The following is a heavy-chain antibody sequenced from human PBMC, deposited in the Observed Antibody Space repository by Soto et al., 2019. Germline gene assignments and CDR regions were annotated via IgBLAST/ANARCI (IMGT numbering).Heavy chain of an antibody. CDR2: IYYSGST. CDR3: ARHVEEMATIDY. J-gene: IGHJ4*02. CDR1: GGSISSSSYY. Sequence: SETLSLTCTVSGGSISSSSYYWGWIRQPPGKGLEWIGSIYYSGSTYYNPSLKSRVTISVDTSKNQFSLKLSSVTAADTAVYYCARHVEEMATIDYWGQGTLVTVSS. V-gene: IGHV4-39*01. D-gene: IGHD5-12*01.